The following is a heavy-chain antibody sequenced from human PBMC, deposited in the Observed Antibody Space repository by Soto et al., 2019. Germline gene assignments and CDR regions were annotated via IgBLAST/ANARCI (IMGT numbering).Heavy chain of an antibody. CDR3: ARNRGWEMLDY. CDR1: GFTFTHYW. Sequence: EVQLVESGGALVQPGGSLRLSCATSGFTFTHYWMNWVRQAPGKGLEWVANIKIDGTEKYYGDSVKGRFTISRDNAKNSLYLQMDSLKDEDMAVYYCARNRGWEMLDYWGQGTLVTVPS. J-gene: IGHJ4*02. D-gene: IGHD6-19*01. CDR2: IKIDGTEK. V-gene: IGHV3-7*01.